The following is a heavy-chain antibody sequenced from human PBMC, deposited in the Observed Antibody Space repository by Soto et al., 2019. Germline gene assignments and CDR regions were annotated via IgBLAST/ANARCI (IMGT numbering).Heavy chain of an antibody. J-gene: IGHJ6*02. D-gene: IGHD5-18*01. CDR3: ARISSVDPYGYVNGGLDV. Sequence: SETLSLTCSVSGGSIRSYYWSWIRQSPEKGLEWIGYFYHSGNSNYNPSLKSRVTISVDTSKNQLSLSLRSVTAADTAVYFCARISSVDPYGYVNGGLDVWGQGTTVTVAS. V-gene: IGHV4-59*01. CDR1: GGSIRSYY. CDR2: FYHSGNS.